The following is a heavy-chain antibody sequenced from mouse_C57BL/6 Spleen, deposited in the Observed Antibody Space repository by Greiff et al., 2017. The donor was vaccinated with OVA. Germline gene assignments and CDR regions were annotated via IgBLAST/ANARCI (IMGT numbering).Heavy chain of an antibody. J-gene: IGHJ1*03. CDR1: GYTFTDYE. D-gene: IGHD6-1*01. CDR3: TRSASYWYFDV. Sequence: QVQLQQPGAELVKPGASVKLSCKASGYTFTDYEMHWVKQTPVHGLEWIGAIDPETGGTAYNQKFKGKAILTADKSSSTAYMELRSLTSEDSAVYYCTRSASYWYFDVWGTGTTVTVSS. CDR2: IDPETGGT. V-gene: IGHV1-15*01.